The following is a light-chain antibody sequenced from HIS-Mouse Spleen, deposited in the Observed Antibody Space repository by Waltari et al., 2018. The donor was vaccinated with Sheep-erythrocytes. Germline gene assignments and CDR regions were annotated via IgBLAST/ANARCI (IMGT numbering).Light chain of an antibody. V-gene: IGKV3-15*01. CDR3: QQYNNWPPGT. CDR1: QSVSSN. CDR2: GAS. Sequence: EIVMTQSPATLSVSPGERATLSCRASQSVSSNLAWYQQKPGQAPRPRIYGASTRATGIPARCSGSGSGTEFTLTISSMQSEDCAVYYCQQYNNWPPGTFGQGTKLEIK. J-gene: IGKJ2*02.